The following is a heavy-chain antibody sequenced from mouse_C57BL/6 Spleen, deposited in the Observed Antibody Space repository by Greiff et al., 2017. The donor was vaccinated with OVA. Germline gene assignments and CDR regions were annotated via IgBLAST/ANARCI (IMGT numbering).Heavy chain of an antibody. CDR3: ARCITTVVAPYAMDY. CDR2: IDPSDSYT. J-gene: IGHJ4*01. CDR1: GYTFTSYW. Sequence: VKLQQPGAELVMPGASVKLSCKASGYTFTSYWMHWVKQRPGQGLEWIGEIDPSDSYTNYNQKFKGKSTLTVDKSSSTAYMQLSSLTSEDSAVYYCARCITTVVAPYAMDYWGQGTSVTVSS. V-gene: IGHV1-69*01. D-gene: IGHD1-1*01.